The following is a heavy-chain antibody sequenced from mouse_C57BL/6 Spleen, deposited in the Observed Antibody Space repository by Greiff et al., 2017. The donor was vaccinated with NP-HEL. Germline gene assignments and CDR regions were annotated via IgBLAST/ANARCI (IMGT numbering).Heavy chain of an antibody. CDR2: IHPNSGST. CDR1: GYTFTSYW. V-gene: IGHV1-64*01. J-gene: IGHJ4*01. Sequence: QVQLQQPGAELVKPGASVKLSCKASGYTFTSYWMHWVKQRPGQGLEWIGMIHPNSGSTNYNEKFKSKATLTVDKSSSTAYMQLSSLTSEDSAVYYCSVYLGGGAMDYWGQGTSVTVSS. D-gene: IGHD3-1*01. CDR3: SVYLGGGAMDY.